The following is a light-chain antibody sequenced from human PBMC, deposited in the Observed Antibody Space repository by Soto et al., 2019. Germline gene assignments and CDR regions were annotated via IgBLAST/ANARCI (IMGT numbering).Light chain of an antibody. J-gene: IGKJ4*01. CDR2: DAS. CDR1: QSVRSW. CDR3: QQYDNYPLT. V-gene: IGKV1-5*01. Sequence: DVQMTRSPSTLSASVGDSVTITGRASQSVRSWLAWYQQKPGRAPKFLIYDASSLESGVPSRFSGSGSGTEFTLTISNLQPDDFATYYCQQYDNYPLTCGGGTKVDI.